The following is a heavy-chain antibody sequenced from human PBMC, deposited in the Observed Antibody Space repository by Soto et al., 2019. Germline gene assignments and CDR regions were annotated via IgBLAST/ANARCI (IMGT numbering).Heavy chain of an antibody. CDR3: ARGGGSYTTGWYNDY. J-gene: IGHJ4*02. CDR1: GVSSSNSY. CDR2: IWNSGTT. Sequence: QVQLQESGPGLVKPSATMSLTCTVSGVSSSNSYCSWVRQPPGKKLEWIGHIWNSGTTDYNPSLRGRVTMSVDTSKNQVSLRLSSVTATDTAVYYCARGGGSYTTGWYNDYWGQGTLVTVSS. V-gene: IGHV4-4*09. D-gene: IGHD6-19*01.